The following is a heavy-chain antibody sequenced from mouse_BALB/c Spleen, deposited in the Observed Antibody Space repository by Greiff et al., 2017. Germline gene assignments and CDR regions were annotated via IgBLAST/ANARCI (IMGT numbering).Heavy chain of an antibody. D-gene: IGHD4-1*01. V-gene: IGHV14-3*02. CDR1: GFNIKDTY. J-gene: IGHJ4*01. CDR3: ARTGYYAMDY. CDR2: IDPANGNT. Sequence: EVKVVESGAELVKPGASVKLSSTASGFNIKDTYMHWVKQRPEQGLEWIGRIDPANGNTKYDPKFQGKATITADTSSNTAYLQLSSLTSEDTAVYYCARTGYYAMDYWGQGTSVTVSS.